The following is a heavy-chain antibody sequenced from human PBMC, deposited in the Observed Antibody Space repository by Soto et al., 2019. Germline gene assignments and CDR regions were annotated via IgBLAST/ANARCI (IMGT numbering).Heavy chain of an antibody. CDR2: IWYDGSNK. Sequence: QVQLVESGGGVVQPGRSLRLSCAASGFTFSSYGMHWVRQAPGKGLEWVAVIWYDGSNKYYADSVKGRFTISRDNSKNTRYLQMNSLRAEDTAVYYCARGKAMLDYWGQGTLVTVSS. V-gene: IGHV3-33*01. D-gene: IGHD2-2*01. CDR3: ARGKAMLDY. CDR1: GFTFSSYG. J-gene: IGHJ4*02.